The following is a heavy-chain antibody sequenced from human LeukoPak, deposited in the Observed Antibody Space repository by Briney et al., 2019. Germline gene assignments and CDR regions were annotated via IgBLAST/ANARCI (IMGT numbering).Heavy chain of an antibody. V-gene: IGHV4-39*01. CDR2: IYYGGST. Sequence: SETLSLTCTVSGGSIPTSRSYWGWVRQPPGKGLEWIGSIYYGGSTYYNPSLKSRITVSIDTSKNQFSLKLSSVTAADTAVYYCARLLMAEGDVWGQGTLVTVSS. D-gene: IGHD3-10*01. CDR1: GGSIPTSRSY. CDR3: ARLLMAEGDV. J-gene: IGHJ4*02.